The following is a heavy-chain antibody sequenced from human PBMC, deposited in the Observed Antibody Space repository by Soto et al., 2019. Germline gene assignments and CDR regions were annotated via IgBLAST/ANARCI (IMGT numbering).Heavy chain of an antibody. CDR3: ARCPIVVVFDY. V-gene: IGHV4-34*01. CDR1: GGSFSGYY. Sequence: SETLPLTCAVYGGSFSGYYWSWIRQPPGKGLEWIGEINHSGSTNYNPSLKRRVTISVDTSKNQFSLKLSSVTAADTAVYYCARCPIVVVFDYWGQGTLVTVSS. D-gene: IGHD3-22*01. J-gene: IGHJ4*02. CDR2: INHSGST.